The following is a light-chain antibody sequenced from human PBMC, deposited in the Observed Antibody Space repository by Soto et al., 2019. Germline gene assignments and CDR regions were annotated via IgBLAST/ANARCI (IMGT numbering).Light chain of an antibody. CDR2: DAS. CDR3: QQRSNWPLT. V-gene: IGKV3-11*01. Sequence: EIVLTQSPATLSLSPGERATLSCRASQSVGRSLAWYQQKPGQAPRLLIYDASDRAAGIPARFSGSGSGTDFTLTISSLDPEDFAVYYCQQRSNWPLTFGGGTKVEIK. CDR1: QSVGRS. J-gene: IGKJ4*01.